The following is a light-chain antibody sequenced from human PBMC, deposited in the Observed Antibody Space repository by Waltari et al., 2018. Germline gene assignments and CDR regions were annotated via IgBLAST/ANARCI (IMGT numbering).Light chain of an antibody. V-gene: IGLV3-19*01. Sequence: SSELTQDPAVSVALGQTVRITCQGDSLRSYYATWYRQKPGQAPVLVIYGKNNRPSGISDRFSGSRSGNTASLTIPGAQAEDEAYYYCNSRDSSFNHWVFGGGTKLTVL. CDR1: SLRSYY. CDR2: GKN. J-gene: IGLJ3*02. CDR3: NSRDSSFNHWV.